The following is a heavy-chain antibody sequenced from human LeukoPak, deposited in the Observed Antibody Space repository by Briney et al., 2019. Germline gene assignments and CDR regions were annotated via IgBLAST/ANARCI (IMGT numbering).Heavy chain of an antibody. J-gene: IGHJ6*02. CDR2: IDWDDDK. CDR3: ERTTRGLGFTGRDHTYYYYGMDV. D-gene: IGHD1-14*01. Sequence: SGPTLVNPTQTLTLTGSFSGFSLSTSAMCVTWRRQPPGKALEWLALIDWDDDKYYNTSLKNRLTIYKDTSKNQVVLTMTHMDPVDTATSSCERTTRGLGFTGRDHTYYYYGMDVWGQGTPVTVS. CDR1: GFSLSTSAMC. V-gene: IGHV2-70*01.